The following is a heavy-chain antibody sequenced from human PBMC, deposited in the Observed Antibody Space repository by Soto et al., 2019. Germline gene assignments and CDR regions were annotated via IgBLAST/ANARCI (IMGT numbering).Heavy chain of an antibody. Sequence: QVQLQQWGAGLLKPSETLSLTCAVYGGSFSGYYWSWIRQPPGKGLEWIGEINHSGSTNYNPSLKSRVTISVDTTKKQFSLKLSSVTATDTAVYYCARGPGYCSGGSCSSSDYWGQGTLVTVSS. CDR2: INHSGST. D-gene: IGHD2-15*01. CDR3: ARGPGYCSGGSCSSSDY. CDR1: GGSFSGYY. V-gene: IGHV4-34*01. J-gene: IGHJ4*02.